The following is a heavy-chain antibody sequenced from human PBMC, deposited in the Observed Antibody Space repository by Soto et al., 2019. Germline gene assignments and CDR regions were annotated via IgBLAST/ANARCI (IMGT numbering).Heavy chain of an antibody. CDR1: VFTFDEYA. CDR2: ISWDGSNR. J-gene: IGHJ4*02. CDR3: AKDISRGPTKNYDFWSGPDY. D-gene: IGHD3-3*01. Sequence: GALRLSCSAPVFTFDEYAMHWVRQPPGKGLEWVSLISWDGSNRYYADSVQGRFTISRDNSKYSLYLEMNSLRPEDTALYYCAKDISRGPTKNYDFWSGPDYWGQGTLVTVSS. V-gene: IGHV3-43D*04.